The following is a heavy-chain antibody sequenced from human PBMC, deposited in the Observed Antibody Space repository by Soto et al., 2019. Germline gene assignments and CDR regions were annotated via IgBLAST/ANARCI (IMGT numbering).Heavy chain of an antibody. CDR2: IIPNNGGT. Sequence: QVQVVQSGAEVKKPGASVKVSCKASGYTFTGYYMHWVRQAPGQGLEWMGWIIPNNGGTRYAQKFQDMVTMTRDTSNSTAYMELSRLRSDDTAVYYCARGTFDSSGDYFAGWFGPWGQGTLVTVSS. V-gene: IGHV1-2*02. CDR3: ARGTFDSSGDYFAGWFGP. D-gene: IGHD3-22*01. J-gene: IGHJ5*02. CDR1: GYTFTGYY.